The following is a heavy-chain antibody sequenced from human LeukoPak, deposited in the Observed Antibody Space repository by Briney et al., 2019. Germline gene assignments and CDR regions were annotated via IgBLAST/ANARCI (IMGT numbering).Heavy chain of an antibody. D-gene: IGHD6-6*01. Sequence: GGSLRLSCAASRFTFSSYAMSWIRQAPGKGLEWVSAISGSGFTYYADSVKGRFTISRDNSKNTLYLQMNSLRAEDTAVYYCARGLYSSSPWGQGTLVTVSS. CDR2: ISGSGFT. J-gene: IGHJ4*02. CDR1: RFTFSSYA. CDR3: ARGLYSSSP. V-gene: IGHV3-23*01.